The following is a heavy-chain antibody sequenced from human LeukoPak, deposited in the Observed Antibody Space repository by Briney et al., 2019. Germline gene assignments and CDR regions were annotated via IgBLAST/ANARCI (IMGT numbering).Heavy chain of an antibody. D-gene: IGHD2-21*02. CDR3: AKHSVVVVTAITSIGSSPSLAYYYYYMDV. CDR2: ISSSGTTI. V-gene: IGHV3-48*03. J-gene: IGHJ6*03. Sequence: GGSLRLSCAASGFTFNIYEMNWVRQAPGKGLEWVSYISSSGTTIYYADSVKGRFTISRDNSKNTLYLQMNSLRAEDTAVYYCAKHSVVVVTAITSIGSSPSLAYYYYYMDVWGKGTTVTISS. CDR1: GFTFNIYE.